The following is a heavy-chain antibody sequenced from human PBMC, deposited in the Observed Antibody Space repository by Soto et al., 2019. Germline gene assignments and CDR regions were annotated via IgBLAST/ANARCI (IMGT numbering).Heavy chain of an antibody. CDR2: ISYSGST. Sequence: PSETQSLTYTVSGGTISSYYWSCIRQPPGKGLEWIGYISYSGSTDYNPSLKSRDTISFDASKNQISLQVRSATAADAAVYYCARDLKEYCSDGKCNWFDPWGQGTLVTVS. CDR1: GGTISSYY. V-gene: IGHV4-59*01. D-gene: IGHD2-15*01. CDR3: ARDLKEYCSDGKCNWFDP. J-gene: IGHJ5*02.